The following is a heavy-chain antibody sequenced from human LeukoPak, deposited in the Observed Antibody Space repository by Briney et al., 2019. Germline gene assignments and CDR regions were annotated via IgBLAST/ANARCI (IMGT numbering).Heavy chain of an antibody. Sequence: ASVKVSCKASGYTFTSNALNWVRQSPGQGPQWMGWIHTDTGNPTYAQGLSGRFVFSLDTSVSTAYLQISSLKAEDTAVYYCATDYGGNSLENWFDPWGQGTLVTVSS. CDR2: IHTDTGNP. CDR1: GYTFTSNA. V-gene: IGHV7-4-1*02. CDR3: ATDYGGNSLENWFDP. D-gene: IGHD4-23*01. J-gene: IGHJ5*02.